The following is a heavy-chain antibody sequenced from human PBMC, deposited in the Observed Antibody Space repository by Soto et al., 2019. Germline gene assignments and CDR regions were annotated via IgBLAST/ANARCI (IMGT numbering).Heavy chain of an antibody. CDR3: ARSSHKESWFDP. Sequence: PSETLSLTCSVSGGSLNSFYWNWIRQTAGKGLEWIGRIHASGNTNYNPSLKSRATLSVDTSKNQFSLKVRSVTAADTAVYYCARSSHKESWFDPWGQGTLVTVSS. J-gene: IGHJ5*02. D-gene: IGHD6-19*01. CDR2: IHASGNT. V-gene: IGHV4-4*07. CDR1: GGSLNSFY.